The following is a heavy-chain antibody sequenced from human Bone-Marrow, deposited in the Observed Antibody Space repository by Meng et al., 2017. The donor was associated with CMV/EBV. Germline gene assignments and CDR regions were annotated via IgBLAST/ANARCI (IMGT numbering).Heavy chain of an antibody. V-gene: IGHV1-2*02. D-gene: IGHD2-2*01. CDR1: GYTLTGYY. J-gene: IGHJ4*02. CDR3: ARFVVVPAAIPFLYFDY. CDR2: INPNSGGT. Sequence: ASVKVSCKASGYTLTGYYMHWVRQAPGQGLEWMGWINPNSGGTNYAQKFQGRVTMTRDTSISTAYMELSRLRSDDTAVYYCARFVVVPAAIPFLYFDYWGQGTLVTVSS.